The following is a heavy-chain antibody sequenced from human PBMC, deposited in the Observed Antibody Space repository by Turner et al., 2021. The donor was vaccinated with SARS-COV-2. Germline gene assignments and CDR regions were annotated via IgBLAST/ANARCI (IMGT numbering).Heavy chain of an antibody. Sequence: VHLVESGGGLVKPGGSLRLSCAASWFSFSSYSMNWVRQAPEKGLEWVASINSGSSYIYYADSLKGRVTISRDNTKRSLFLQMNSLRVEDTAVYYCARGRDYYGSGTYYNYDYWGQGTLVTVSS. V-gene: IGHV3-21*01. CDR3: ARGRDYYGSGTYYNYDY. CDR1: WFSFSSYS. D-gene: IGHD3-10*01. CDR2: INSGSSYI. J-gene: IGHJ4*02.